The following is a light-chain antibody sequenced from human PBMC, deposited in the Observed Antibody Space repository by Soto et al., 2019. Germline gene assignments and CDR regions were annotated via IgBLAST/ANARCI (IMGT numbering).Light chain of an antibody. J-gene: IGLJ1*01. CDR1: SSNSVGNG. V-gene: IGLV1-51*01. CDR2: DEN. CDR3: ASWDSSMSAYV. Sequence: SALTDRPSVSAAPGQKHPISCSAFSSNSVGNGGSWYQQRTGGAPLRLSYDENTGRSGIPHRFSGAKARGSATLGITGVQSGKESGYYCASWDSSMSAYVFGTGPKVTVL.